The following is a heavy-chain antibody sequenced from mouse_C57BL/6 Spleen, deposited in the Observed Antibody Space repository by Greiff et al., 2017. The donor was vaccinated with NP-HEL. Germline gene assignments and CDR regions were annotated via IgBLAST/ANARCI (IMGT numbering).Heavy chain of an antibody. D-gene: IGHD1-1*01. CDR2: IYPGSGST. CDR3: AREETSTVVAFDY. Sequence: QVQLKQPGAELVKPGASVKMSCKASGYTFTSYWITWVKQRPGQGLEWIGDIYPGSGSTNYNEKFKSKATLTVDTSSSTAYMQLSSLTSEDSAVYYCAREETSTVVAFDYWGQGTTLTVSS. V-gene: IGHV1-55*01. CDR1: GYTFTSYW. J-gene: IGHJ2*01.